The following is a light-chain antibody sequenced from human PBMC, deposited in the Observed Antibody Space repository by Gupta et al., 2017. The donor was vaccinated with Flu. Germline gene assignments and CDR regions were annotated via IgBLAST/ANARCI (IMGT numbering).Light chain of an antibody. Sequence: PSSLSASVGDRVTITCRASQGISNSLAWYQQKPGKVPKLLIFDASTLQSGVPSRFSGSGYGTDFTLAISTLQPEDVATYYCQKYTGAPRTFGQGTKVEIK. J-gene: IGKJ1*01. CDR2: DAS. CDR3: QKYTGAPRT. CDR1: QGISNS. V-gene: IGKV1-27*01.